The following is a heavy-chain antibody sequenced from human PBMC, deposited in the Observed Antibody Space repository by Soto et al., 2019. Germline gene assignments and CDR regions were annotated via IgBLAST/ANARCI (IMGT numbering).Heavy chain of an antibody. CDR1: GFTFSSYE. J-gene: IGHJ6*02. CDR2: ISSSGSTI. D-gene: IGHD2-2*01. V-gene: IGHV3-48*03. CDR3: ARDGHGPAAIDYGMDV. Sequence: GGSLRLSCAASGFTFSSYEMNCVRQAPGKGLEWVSYISSSGSTIYYADSVKGRFTISRDNAKNSPYLQMNSLRAEDTAVYYCARDGHGPAAIDYGMDVWGQGTTVTVSS.